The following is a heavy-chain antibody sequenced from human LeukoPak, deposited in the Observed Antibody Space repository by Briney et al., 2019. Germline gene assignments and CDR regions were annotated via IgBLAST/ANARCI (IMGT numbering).Heavy chain of an antibody. CDR2: INHNGNVN. CDR3: ASGGGLDV. J-gene: IGHJ6*02. V-gene: IGHV3-7*03. D-gene: IGHD3-10*01. Sequence: GGSLRLPCAASGFTFSSYWMNWARQAPGKGLEWVASINHNGNVNYYVDSVKGRFTISRDNAKNSLYLQMSNLRAEDTAVYFCASGGGLDVWGQGATVTVSS. CDR1: GFTFSSYW.